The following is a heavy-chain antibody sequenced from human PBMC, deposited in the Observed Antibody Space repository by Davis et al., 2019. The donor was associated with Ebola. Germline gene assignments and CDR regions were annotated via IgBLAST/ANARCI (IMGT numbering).Heavy chain of an antibody. CDR2: TYYTSKWHN. Sequence: HSQTLSLTCAISGDDVSINIGGWNWIRQSPSRGLEWLGRTYYTSKWHNDYGESVKSRMTINPDTSKNQFSLQLNSVTPEDTAVYYCARGWLRAPGFDYWGQGSLVTVSS. CDR1: GDDVSINIGG. V-gene: IGHV6-1*01. CDR3: ARGWLRAPGFDY. D-gene: IGHD5-12*01. J-gene: IGHJ4*02.